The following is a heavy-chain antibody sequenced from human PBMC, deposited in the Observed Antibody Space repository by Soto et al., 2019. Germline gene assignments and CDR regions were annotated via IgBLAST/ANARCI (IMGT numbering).Heavy chain of an antibody. V-gene: IGHV3-23*01. CDR2: ISGSGGST. CDR1: GFTFSSYA. D-gene: IGHD5-18*01. J-gene: IGHJ4*02. Sequence: PGGSLRLSCAASGFTFSSYAMSWVRQAPGKGLEWVSAISGSGGSTYYADSVKGRFTISRDNSKNTLYLQMNSLRAEDTAVYYCTKARGYSYGVDYFDYWGQGTLVTVSS. CDR3: TKARGYSYGVDYFDY.